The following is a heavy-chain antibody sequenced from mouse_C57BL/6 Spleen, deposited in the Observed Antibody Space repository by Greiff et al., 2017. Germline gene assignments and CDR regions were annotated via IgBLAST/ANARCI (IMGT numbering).Heavy chain of an antibody. CDR1: GFSLTSYG. CDR3: AKDYYGSSYDEAWFAY. Sequence: VKLMESGPGLVQPSQSLSITCTVSGFSLTSYGVHWVRQSPGKGLEWLGVIWRGGSTDYNAAFMSRLSITKDNSKSQVFFKMNSLQADDTAIYYCAKDYYGSSYDEAWFAYWGQGTLVTVSA. V-gene: IGHV2-5*01. J-gene: IGHJ3*01. CDR2: IWRGGST. D-gene: IGHD1-1*01.